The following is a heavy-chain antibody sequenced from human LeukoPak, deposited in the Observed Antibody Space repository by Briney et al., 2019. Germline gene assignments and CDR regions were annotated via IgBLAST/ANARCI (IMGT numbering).Heavy chain of an antibody. V-gene: IGHV4-39*01. CDR1: GGSISSSAYY. D-gene: IGHD5-18*01. Sequence: SETLSLTCTVSGGSISSSAYYWGWIRHPPGKGLEWIGSRYYSGSAYYNPSLKTRVTISVDSSKNQFSLKMSSVTAADTAVYYCARHTAMGSPLYYWGQGALVTVSS. J-gene: IGHJ4*02. CDR2: RYYSGSA. CDR3: ARHTAMGSPLYY.